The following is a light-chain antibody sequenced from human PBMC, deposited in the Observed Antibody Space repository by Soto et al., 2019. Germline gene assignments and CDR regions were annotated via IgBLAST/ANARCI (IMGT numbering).Light chain of an antibody. CDR3: QQSYSTPLT. J-gene: IGKJ4*01. CDR1: QSVLFSSNNKNQ. V-gene: IGKV4-1*01. CDR2: WTS. Sequence: DIVMTQSPDSLAVSLGERATINCKSSQSVLFSSNNKNQLAWYQQKPGQPPKLLIYWTSTRESGVPHRFSGSGSGTDFTLTISSLQAEDVAVYYCQQSYSTPLTFGGGTKVEIK.